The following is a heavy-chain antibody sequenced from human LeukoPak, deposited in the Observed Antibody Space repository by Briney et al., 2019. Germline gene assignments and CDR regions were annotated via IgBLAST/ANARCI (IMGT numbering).Heavy chain of an antibody. D-gene: IGHD5-18*01. CDR1: GFTFSSYW. V-gene: IGHV3-74*01. J-gene: IGHJ6*02. CDR3: ARGGDTYGFSVHYYYGMDA. Sequence: GGSLRLSRAASGFTFSSYWMHWVRQAPGKGLVWVSRINSDGSSTTYADSVKGRFTISRDNAKNTLFLQMNSLRAEDTGVYYCARGGDTYGFSVHYYYGMDAWGQGTTVTVPS. CDR2: INSDGSST.